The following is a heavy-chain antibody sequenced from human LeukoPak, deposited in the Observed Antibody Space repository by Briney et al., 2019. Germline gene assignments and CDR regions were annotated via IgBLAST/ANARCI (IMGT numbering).Heavy chain of an antibody. D-gene: IGHD5-18*01. CDR1: GGSFSGYY. CDR2: INHSGST. J-gene: IGHJ5*02. Sequence: PSETLSLTCAVYGGSFSGYYWSWIRQPPGKGLEWIGEINHSGSTNYNPSLKSRVTISVDTSKNQFSLKLSSVTAADTAVYYCARVVAIQLWSSGNWFGPWGQGTLVTVSS. V-gene: IGHV4-34*01. CDR3: ARVVAIQLWSSGNWFGP.